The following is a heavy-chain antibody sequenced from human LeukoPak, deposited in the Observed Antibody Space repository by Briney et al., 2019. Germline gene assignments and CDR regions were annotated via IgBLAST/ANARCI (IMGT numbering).Heavy chain of an antibody. CDR1: GYTFTSYY. CDR2: INPSGGSA. V-gene: IGHV1-46*03. J-gene: IGHJ3*02. CDR3: ARRSAVDAFDI. D-gene: IGHD6-19*01. Sequence: GASVKVSCKASGYTFTSYYMHWVRHATGQGVEWMGVINPSGGSASYAQKFKGRVTMTRDTSTSTVYLELSSLSSEDRAVYSCARRSAVDAFDIWGQGTMVTVSS.